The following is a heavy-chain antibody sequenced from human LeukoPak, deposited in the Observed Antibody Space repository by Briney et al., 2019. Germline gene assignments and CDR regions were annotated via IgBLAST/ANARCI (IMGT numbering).Heavy chain of an antibody. CDR1: GYTFISYG. V-gene: IGHV1-18*01. Sequence: ASVKVSCKASGYTFISYGDTWVRQAPGQGLEWMGWTSPYTTKTNYAQSLQGRVTMTTDTSTSTAYMELRSLRSDDTAVYYCAREGGVGPTAPPDYYSYQMDVWGKGTTVTVSS. CDR3: AREGGVGPTAPPDYYSYQMDV. CDR2: TSPYTTKT. D-gene: IGHD1-26*01. J-gene: IGHJ6*03.